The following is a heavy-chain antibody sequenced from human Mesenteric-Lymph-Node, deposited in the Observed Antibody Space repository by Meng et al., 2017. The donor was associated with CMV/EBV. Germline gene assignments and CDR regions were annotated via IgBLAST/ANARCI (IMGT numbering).Heavy chain of an antibody. D-gene: IGHD3-3*01. CDR2: VYHTGAT. V-gene: IGHV4-31*02. J-gene: IGHJ5*02. CDR1: GRSIISGGYY. CDR3: ARDFGSNENFFDP. Sequence: VAGRSIISGGYYWSWIRQRPGQGLEWIGYVYHTGATYYNPSLKGRVSMSADTSKNLFSMQMTSVTAADTAVYYCARDFGSNENFFDPWGQGTLVTVSS.